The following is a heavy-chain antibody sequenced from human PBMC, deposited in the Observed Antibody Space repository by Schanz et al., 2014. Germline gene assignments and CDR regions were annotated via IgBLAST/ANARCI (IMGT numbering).Heavy chain of an antibody. J-gene: IGHJ4*02. Sequence: VQLVESGGGLVKPGASLRLSCAASGFTFSSYTMKWVRQAPGKGLEWVSSISSTSTYLYYADSVKGRFTISRDSARNSLYLQMSSLRAEDTAVYYCARGTPFLCDYWGQGTLVTVSS. V-gene: IGHV3-21*01. CDR1: GFTFSSYT. CDR2: ISSTSTYL. D-gene: IGHD3-16*01. CDR3: ARGTPFLCDY.